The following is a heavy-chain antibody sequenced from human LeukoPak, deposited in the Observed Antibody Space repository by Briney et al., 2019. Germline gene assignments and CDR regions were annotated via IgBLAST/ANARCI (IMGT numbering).Heavy chain of an antibody. CDR2: VTGGGTT. J-gene: IGHJ4*02. D-gene: IGHD6-19*01. CDR3: AKDTGSGWDFDS. CDR1: GFTFGGFA. V-gene: IGHV3-43*02. Sequence: PGGSLRLSCAASGFTFGGFAMRWVRQAPVRGLEWVSLVTGGGTTYYADSVRGRFTISRDNSKNSLYLQMNTLRTEDTAFYYCAKDTGSGWDFDSWGQGTLVTVSS.